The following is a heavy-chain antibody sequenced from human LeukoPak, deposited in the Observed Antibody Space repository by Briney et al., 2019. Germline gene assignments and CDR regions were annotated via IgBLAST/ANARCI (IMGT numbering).Heavy chain of an antibody. CDR1: GYTFSSYD. D-gene: IGHD4-11*01. CDR2: MNPNSGNT. CDR3: ARAPKCTVTICYYFMDV. J-gene: IGHJ6*03. Sequence: ASVKVSCKASGYTFSSYDINWVRQATGQGLEWMGWMNPNSGNTGYAQKFQGRVTMTRNTSINTAYTELSSLRSEDTAVYYCARAPKCTVTICYYFMDVWGKGTTVTISS. V-gene: IGHV1-8*01.